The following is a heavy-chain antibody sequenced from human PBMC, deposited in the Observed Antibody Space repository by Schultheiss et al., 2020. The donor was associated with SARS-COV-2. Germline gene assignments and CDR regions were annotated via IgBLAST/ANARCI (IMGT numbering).Heavy chain of an antibody. CDR1: GFTFSSYA. CDR3: AKNGGVVPAAMFDY. V-gene: IGHV3-23*01. CDR2: ISGSGGST. Sequence: GGSLRLSCAASGFTFSSYAMHWVRQAPGKGLEWVSAISGSGGSTYYADSVKGRFTISRDNSKNTLYLQMNSLRAEDTAVYYCAKNGGVVPAAMFDYWGQGTLVTVSS. D-gene: IGHD2-2*01. J-gene: IGHJ4*02.